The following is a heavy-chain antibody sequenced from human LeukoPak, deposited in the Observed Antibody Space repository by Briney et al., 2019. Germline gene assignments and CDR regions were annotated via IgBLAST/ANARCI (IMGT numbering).Heavy chain of an antibody. Sequence: GGSLTLFCAASGFTFDDYAMLWVRRAPGKGLEWVSGISWNSGSIGYADSVKGRFTISRDNAKNSLYLQMNSLRAEDTALYYCATATHDYYGMDVWGQGTTVTVSS. J-gene: IGHJ6*02. V-gene: IGHV3-9*01. CDR2: ISWNSGSI. CDR3: ATATHDYYGMDV. D-gene: IGHD5-12*01. CDR1: GFTFDDYA.